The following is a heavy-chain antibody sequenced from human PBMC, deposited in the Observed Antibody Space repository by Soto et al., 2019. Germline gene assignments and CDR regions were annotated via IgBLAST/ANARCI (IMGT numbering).Heavy chain of an antibody. J-gene: IGHJ4*02. CDR1: GYTFTNHG. CDR2: ISPYNGDA. V-gene: IGHV1-18*01. CDR3: ARGGMSSSEGLDY. Sequence: ASVKVSCKASGYTFTNHGISWVRQAPGEGLEWMGWISPYNGDANNAQKFQGRVTMTTDTPTNTGFMELTRLTSDDTAVYYCARGGMSSSEGLDYWGQGTLVTVSS. D-gene: IGHD6-13*01.